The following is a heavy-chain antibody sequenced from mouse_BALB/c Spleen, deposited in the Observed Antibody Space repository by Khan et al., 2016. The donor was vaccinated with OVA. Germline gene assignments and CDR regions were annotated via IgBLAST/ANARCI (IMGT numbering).Heavy chain of an antibody. Sequence: EVQLQESGPSLVKPSQTLSLTCSVTGDSITSGYWSWLRKFPGNKLEYMGYMIYTGYTYYNPSLQSRISITRHTSKNQYYLQLNSGTTEDTATYYCARSTYRYAFVYWGQGTLVTVSA. CDR3: ARSTYRYAFVY. CDR2: MIYTGYT. V-gene: IGHV3-8*02. D-gene: IGHD2-14*01. CDR1: GDSITSGY. J-gene: IGHJ3*01.